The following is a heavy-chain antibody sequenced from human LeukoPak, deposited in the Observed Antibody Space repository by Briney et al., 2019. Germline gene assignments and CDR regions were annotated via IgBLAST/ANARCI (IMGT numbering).Heavy chain of an antibody. CDR3: AVVGVVVPAATPFEY. J-gene: IGHJ4*02. D-gene: IGHD2-2*01. V-gene: IGHV1-18*01. Sequence: GASVKVSCKASGYTFTSYGISWVRQAPGQGLAWMGWICAYNGNTNYAQKLQGRVTMTTDTSTSTAYMELRSLRSDDTAVYYCAVVGVVVPAATPFEYWGQGTLVTVSS. CDR1: GYTFTSYG. CDR2: ICAYNGNT.